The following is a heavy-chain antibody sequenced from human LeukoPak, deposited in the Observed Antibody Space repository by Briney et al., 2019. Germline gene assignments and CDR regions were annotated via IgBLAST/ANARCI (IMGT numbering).Heavy chain of an antibody. V-gene: IGHV5-51*01. D-gene: IGHD6-19*01. CDR3: ARHRRAKAVAGTDAFDI. CDR2: IYPGDSDT. CDR1: GYSFTSYW. Sequence: GESLKISCKVSGYSFTSYWIGWVRQMPGKGLEWVGIIYPGDSDTRYSPSFQGQVTISADKSISTAYLQWSSLKASDTAMYYCARHRRAKAVAGTDAFDIWGQGTMVTVSS. J-gene: IGHJ3*02.